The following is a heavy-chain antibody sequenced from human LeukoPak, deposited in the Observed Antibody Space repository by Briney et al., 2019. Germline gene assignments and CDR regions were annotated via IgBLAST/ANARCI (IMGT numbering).Heavy chain of an antibody. CDR2: ISGRGGST. CDR1: GFTFSSYA. V-gene: IGHV3-23*01. J-gene: IGHJ4*02. Sequence: GGSLRLSCAASGFTFSSYAMSWVRQAPGKGLEWVSAISGRGGSTYYADSVKGRFTISRDNSKNTLYLQMNSLRDEDTAVYYCAKGLWMLLGYFDYWGQGTLVTVSS. CDR3: AKGLWMLLGYFDY. D-gene: IGHD2-2*03.